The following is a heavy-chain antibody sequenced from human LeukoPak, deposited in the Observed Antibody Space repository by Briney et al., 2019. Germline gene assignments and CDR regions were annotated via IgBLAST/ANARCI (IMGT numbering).Heavy chain of an antibody. Sequence: SETLSLTCAVSGDSINSGNSHWTWIRQPPGKGLEWLGSVYDSWNNYYNPSLESRITMSVDTSKNQYSLELSSVIAADTAVYYCASYFVGNGGRGYWGQGALVTVSS. CDR1: GDSINSGNSH. J-gene: IGHJ4*02. CDR3: ASYFVGNGGRGY. D-gene: IGHD3-10*02. V-gene: IGHV4-30-4*01. CDR2: VYDSWNN.